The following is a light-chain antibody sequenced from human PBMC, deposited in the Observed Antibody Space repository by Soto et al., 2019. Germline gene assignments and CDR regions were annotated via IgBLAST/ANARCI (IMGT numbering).Light chain of an antibody. CDR1: QSIRNY. Sequence: DIQMSQSPSSLSASVGDRVTITCRASQSIRNYLNWYQQKPGKAPNLLIYGASSLQSGVPSRFSGSGSGTDFTLTINSLQPEDFATYYCQHSYSLPLFFGGGTKVE. CDR2: GAS. CDR3: QHSYSLPLF. V-gene: IGKV1-39*01. J-gene: IGKJ4*01.